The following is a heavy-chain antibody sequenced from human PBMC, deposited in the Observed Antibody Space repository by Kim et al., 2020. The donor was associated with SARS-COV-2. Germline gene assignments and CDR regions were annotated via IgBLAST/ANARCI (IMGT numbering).Heavy chain of an antibody. Sequence: GGSLRLSCETSGFNFSDYDMGWIRQAPGRGLEWLSYIRSSGKTIYYADSVKGRFTVSRDNANNHLYLEMDSLRTEDTAVYYCSRCVRLSGWSGLIGTFRFAYWGQGTLVTVSS. CDR2: IRSSGKTI. CDR3: SRCVRLSGWSGLIGTFRFAY. J-gene: IGHJ4*02. V-gene: IGHV3-11*01. D-gene: IGHD3-3*01. CDR1: GFNFSDYD.